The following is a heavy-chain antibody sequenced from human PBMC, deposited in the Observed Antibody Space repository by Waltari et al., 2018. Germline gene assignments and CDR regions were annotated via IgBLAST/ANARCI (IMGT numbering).Heavy chain of an antibody. J-gene: IGHJ4*02. D-gene: IGHD6-6*01. Sequence: QLQLQESGPGLVKPSETLSLTCTVSGGSISSSSYYWGWIRQPPGKGLEWIGSIYYSGSTYYNPPLKSRVTISVDTSKNQFSLKLSSVTAADTAVYYCARRTEGYSSSLRYCFDYWGQGTLVTVSS. V-gene: IGHV4-39*01. CDR3: ARRTEGYSSSLRYCFDY. CDR1: GGSISSSSYY. CDR2: IYYSGST.